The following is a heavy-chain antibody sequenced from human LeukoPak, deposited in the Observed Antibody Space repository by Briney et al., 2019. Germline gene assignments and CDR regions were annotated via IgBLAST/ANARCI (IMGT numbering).Heavy chain of an antibody. CDR1: GYTFTSYD. CDR2: MNPNSGNT. Sequence: ASVKVSCKASGYTFTSYDINWVRQATGQGLECMGWMNPNSGNTGYAQKFQGRVTMTRNTSISTAYMELSSLRSEDTAVYYCARVKYQLLNPYFDYWGQGTLVTVSS. CDR3: ARVKYQLLNPYFDY. D-gene: IGHD2-2*02. J-gene: IGHJ4*02. V-gene: IGHV1-8*01.